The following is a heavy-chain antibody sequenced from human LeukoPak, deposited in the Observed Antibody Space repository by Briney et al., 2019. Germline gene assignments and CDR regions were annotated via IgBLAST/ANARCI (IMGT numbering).Heavy chain of an antibody. CDR3: ARVRSGYSYGPFDY. D-gene: IGHD5-18*01. V-gene: IGHV4-59*01. CDR2: IYYRGST. Sequence: SETLSLTCTVSGGSISSYYWSWIRQPPGKGLEWIGYIYYRGSTNYNPSLKSRVTISVDTSKDQFSLILSSVTAADTAVYHCARVRSGYSYGPFDYWGQGTLVTVSS. CDR1: GGSISSYY. J-gene: IGHJ4*02.